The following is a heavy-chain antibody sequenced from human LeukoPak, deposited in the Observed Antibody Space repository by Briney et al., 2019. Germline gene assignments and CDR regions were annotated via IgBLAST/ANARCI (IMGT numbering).Heavy chain of an antibody. CDR3: AKYGSGTYYNGLY. J-gene: IGHJ4*02. CDR1: GFTLIRHA. Sequence: GLSLRLSYAVCGFTLIRHAMPWVRQAPAKGRQWVSTISVSGGSTYYADSVKGRFTISRDTSKSTLYLQMNSLRDEDTAVYYCAKYGSGTYYNGLYWGQGTLVTVSS. V-gene: IGHV3-23*01. D-gene: IGHD3-10*01. CDR2: ISVSGGST.